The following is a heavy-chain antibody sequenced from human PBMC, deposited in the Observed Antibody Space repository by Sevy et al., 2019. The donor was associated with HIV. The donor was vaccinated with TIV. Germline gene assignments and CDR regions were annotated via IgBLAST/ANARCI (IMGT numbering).Heavy chain of an antibody. CDR3: ARDRWELLHNYFDY. D-gene: IGHD1-26*01. V-gene: IGHV6-1*01. J-gene: IGHJ4*02. CDR2: TYYTSKWYN. CDR1: GDSVSSNSAA. Sequence: SETLSLTCAISGDSVSSNSAAWNWIRQSPSRGLEWLVRTYYTSKWYNDYAVSVKSRITINPDTPKNQFPRQLNSVTPEDTAVYYCARDRWELLHNYFDYWGQGTMVTVSS.